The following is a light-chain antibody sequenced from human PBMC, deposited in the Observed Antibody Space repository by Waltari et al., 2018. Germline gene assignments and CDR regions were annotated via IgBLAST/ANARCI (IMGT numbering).Light chain of an antibody. V-gene: IGKV3-11*01. CDR2: GAS. CDR3: QQRSNWPGLT. Sequence: ATPSCRASQSVSNYLAWYQQKPGQPPRLLIYGASNRAAGIPDRFSGSGSGTDFTLTISSLDTEDVAVYFCQQRSNWPGLTFGGGTKVEIK. CDR1: QSVSNY. J-gene: IGKJ4*02.